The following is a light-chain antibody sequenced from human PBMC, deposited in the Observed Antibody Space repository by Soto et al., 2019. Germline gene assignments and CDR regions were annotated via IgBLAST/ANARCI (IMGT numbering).Light chain of an antibody. CDR2: GAS. J-gene: IGKJ1*01. CDR1: QNVRTF. CDR3: QQYGDLPWT. Sequence: EVVLTQSPATLSLSPGERATLSCRASQNVRTFLDWYQQKPGQAPRLLIYGASSRATGIPDRFSGSGSGTDFTLTIDRLESEDFAVYFCQQYGDLPWTFGQGTKVDIK. V-gene: IGKV3-20*01.